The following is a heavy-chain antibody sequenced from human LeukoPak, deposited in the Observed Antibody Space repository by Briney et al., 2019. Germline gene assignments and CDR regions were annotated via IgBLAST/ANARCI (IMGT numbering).Heavy chain of an antibody. CDR1: GGSFSGYY. J-gene: IGHJ6*02. CDR2: INHSGST. Sequence: SETLSLTCAVYGGSFSGYYWSWIRQPPGKGLEWIGEINHSGSTNYNPSLKSRVTISVDTSKNQFSLKLSSLTAADTAVYYCARGLDDQYSSSSPYYYYGMDVWGQGTTVTVSS. D-gene: IGHD6-6*01. CDR3: ARGLDDQYSSSSPYYYYGMDV. V-gene: IGHV4-34*01.